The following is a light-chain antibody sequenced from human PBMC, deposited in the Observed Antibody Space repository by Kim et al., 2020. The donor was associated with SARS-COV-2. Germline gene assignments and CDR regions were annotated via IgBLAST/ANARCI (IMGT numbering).Light chain of an antibody. J-gene: IGKJ1*01. Sequence: EIVMTQSPATLSVSPGERATLFCRASQSVSTSLVWYQQKPGQPPRLLIHGASARATGVPARFSGSGSGTEFTLTISSVQSEDFAVYYCQQYNARLGTFGQGTKVDIK. CDR2: GAS. V-gene: IGKV3-15*01. CDR3: QQYNARLGT. CDR1: QSVSTS.